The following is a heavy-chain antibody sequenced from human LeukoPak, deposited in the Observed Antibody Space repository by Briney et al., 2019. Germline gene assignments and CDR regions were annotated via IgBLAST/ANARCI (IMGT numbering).Heavy chain of an antibody. Sequence: SVKVSCKASEGTFSSYAISWVRQAPGQGLEWMGGIIPIFGTANYAQKFQGRVTITTDESTSTAYMELSSLRSEDTAVYYCARIVYDSSGYPYYFDYWGQGTLVTVSS. V-gene: IGHV1-69*05. CDR2: IIPIFGTA. CDR3: ARIVYDSSGYPYYFDY. CDR1: EGTFSSYA. D-gene: IGHD3-22*01. J-gene: IGHJ4*02.